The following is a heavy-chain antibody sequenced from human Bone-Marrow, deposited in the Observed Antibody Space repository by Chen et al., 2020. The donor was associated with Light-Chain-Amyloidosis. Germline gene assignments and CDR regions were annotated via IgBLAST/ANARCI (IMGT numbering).Heavy chain of an antibody. Sequence: EVQLEQSGPEVKKPGESLQISCKGSGYTFPNYWIGWVRQMPGKGLEWMGVIYPDDSDARYSPSFEGQVTISADKSITTAYLQRRSLKASDTAMYYCARRRDGYNFDYWGQGTLVTVSS. V-gene: IGHV5-51*01. J-gene: IGHJ4*02. CDR2: IYPDDSDA. CDR3: ARRRDGYNFDY. D-gene: IGHD5-12*01. CDR1: GYTFPNYW.